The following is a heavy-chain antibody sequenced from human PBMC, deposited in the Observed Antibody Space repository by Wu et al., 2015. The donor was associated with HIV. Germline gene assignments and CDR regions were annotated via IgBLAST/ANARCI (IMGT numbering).Heavy chain of an antibody. CDR2: TIPHFNVI. CDR3: AKAVGSTGYAIDN. CDR1: GVSFTHFA. J-gene: IGHJ4*02. D-gene: IGHD3-22*01. V-gene: IGHV1-69*12. Sequence: QVRLMQSGPEVKTPGSSVRISCKASGVSFTHFAVNWVRQAPGQRLEWMGGTIPHFNVINPAQSFKDRLRLAADASTTTVYMELSGLEFADTAVYYCAKAVGSTGYAIDNWGQGTLVTVSP.